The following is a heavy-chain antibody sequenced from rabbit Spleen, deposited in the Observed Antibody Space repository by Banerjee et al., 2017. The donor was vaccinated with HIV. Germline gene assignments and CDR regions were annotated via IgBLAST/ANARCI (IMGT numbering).Heavy chain of an antibody. CDR1: GFDFTSNV. J-gene: IGHJ4*01. Sequence: QSLEESGGDLVKPGASLTLTCKASGFDFTSNVICWVRQAPGKGLEWIACINTATAKAVYANWAKGRFTISTTSSTTVTLQMTSLTAADTATYFCARDLAGVIGWNFNLWGPGTLVTVS. V-gene: IGHV1S40*01. CDR2: INTATAKA. CDR3: ARDLAGVIGWNFNL. D-gene: IGHD4-1*01.